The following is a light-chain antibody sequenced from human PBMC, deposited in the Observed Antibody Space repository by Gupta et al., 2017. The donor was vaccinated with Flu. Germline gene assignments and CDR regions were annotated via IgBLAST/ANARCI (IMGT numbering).Light chain of an antibody. CDR2: RND. Sequence: QSVLTQPPSASGTPGQRVTIACSGGSSNIGGNFVYWFQPVPGTAPKLLIYRNDRRPSGVSDRFSGSKSGTSASLGISGLWSEDEADYYCAVWDDSLSAWVFGGGTKLTVL. CDR1: SSNIGGNF. CDR3: AVWDDSLSAWV. V-gene: IGLV1-47*03. J-gene: IGLJ3*02.